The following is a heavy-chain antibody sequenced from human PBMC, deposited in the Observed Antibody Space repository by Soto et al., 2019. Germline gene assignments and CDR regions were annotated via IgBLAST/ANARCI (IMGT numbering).Heavy chain of an antibody. D-gene: IGHD4-17*01. J-gene: IGHJ6*02. Sequence: GGSLRLSCAASGFTFKNYAMHWVRQAPGKGLEWVAVISYDGSIEFYAESVKGRFTISRDDFKNTMFLQMGSLRVEDTAVYYCVRRSTVSYYAVDVWGQGTTVTSP. CDR3: VRRSTVSYYAVDV. V-gene: IGHV3-30-3*01. CDR2: ISYDGSIE. CDR1: GFTFKNYA.